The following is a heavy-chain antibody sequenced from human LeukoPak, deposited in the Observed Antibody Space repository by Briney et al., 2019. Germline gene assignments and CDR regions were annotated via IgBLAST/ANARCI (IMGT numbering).Heavy chain of an antibody. D-gene: IGHD3-16*01. CDR3: ARVPGGYYYAMDV. J-gene: IGHJ6*02. V-gene: IGHV3-21*01. Sequence: GGSLRLSCAAYGFTFSSYSMNWVRQAPGKGLEWVSSISSSSSYIYYADSVKGRFTISRDNAKNSLYLQMNSLRAEDTAVYYCARVPGGYYYAMDVWGQGTTVTVSS. CDR2: ISSSSSYI. CDR1: GFTFSSYS.